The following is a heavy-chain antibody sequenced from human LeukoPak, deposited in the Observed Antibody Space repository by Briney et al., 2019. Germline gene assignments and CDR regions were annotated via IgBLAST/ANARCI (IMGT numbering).Heavy chain of an antibody. J-gene: IGHJ4*02. V-gene: IGHV3-11*04. CDR1: GFTFSDYY. Sequence: PGGSLRLSCAASGFTFSDYYMSWIRQAPGKGLEWVAYITGSGDIRSYLDSVKGRFTISRDNAKKSLYLQMNSLTVEDTAVYYCARRQRNPQSKRIDYWGQGTLVTVSS. CDR3: ARRQRNPQSKRIDY. CDR2: ITGSGDIR. D-gene: IGHD1-14*01.